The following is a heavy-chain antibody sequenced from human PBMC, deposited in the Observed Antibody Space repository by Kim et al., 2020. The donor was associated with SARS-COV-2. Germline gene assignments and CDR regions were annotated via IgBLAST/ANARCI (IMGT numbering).Heavy chain of an antibody. J-gene: IGHJ4*02. CDR2: IWYDGSNK. CDR1: GFTFSSYG. D-gene: IGHD2-2*01. CDR3: ARDPLPFIVVVTAAILYYFYS. Sequence: GGSLRLSCAASGFTFSSYGMHWVRQAPGKGLEWVAVIWYDGSNKYYADSVKGRFTISRDNSKNTLYLQMNSLRAEDTAVYYCARDPLPFIVVVTAAILYYFYSWGPGTLVTVSP. V-gene: IGHV3-33*01.